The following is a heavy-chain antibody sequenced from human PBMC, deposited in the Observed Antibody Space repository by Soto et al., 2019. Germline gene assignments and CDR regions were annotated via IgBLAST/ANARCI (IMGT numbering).Heavy chain of an antibody. Sequence: GSLRLSCAASGFTFSSYWMHWVRQVPGKGLEWVANIKEDGSATSYLDSVQGRFTISRDNAKNSVYLQMNTLTADDTAIYYCVRDLWWEVPFDCWGQGALVTVSS. V-gene: IGHV3-7*01. J-gene: IGHJ4*02. CDR2: IKEDGSAT. CDR3: VRDLWWEVPFDC. CDR1: GFTFSSYW. D-gene: IGHD2-21*01.